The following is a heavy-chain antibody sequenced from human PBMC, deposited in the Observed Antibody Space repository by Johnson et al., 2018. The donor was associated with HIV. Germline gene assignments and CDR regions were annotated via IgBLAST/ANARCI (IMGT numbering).Heavy chain of an antibody. CDR3: ARERVHDKSGLDAFDI. CDR1: GFTFSSYG. D-gene: IGHD3-22*01. J-gene: IGHJ3*02. Sequence: VQVLESGGGVVQPGGSLRLSCVASGFTFSSYGMHWVRQAPGKGLDYVSAISSNGGRTYYANSVKGRFTISRDNSKNTLYLQMGRLRAEDKGVYYCARERVHDKSGLDAFDIWGQGTMVTVSS. V-gene: IGHV3-64*01. CDR2: ISSNGGRT.